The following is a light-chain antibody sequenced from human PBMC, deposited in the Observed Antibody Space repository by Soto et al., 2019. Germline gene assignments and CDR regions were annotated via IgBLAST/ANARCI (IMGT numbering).Light chain of an antibody. Sequence: VMTQSPLSLPVTPGEPASISCRSSQSLLHSNGYNYLERYLQKPGQSPQLLIYLGSSQASGVPDRVSGSGSGTDFTLKISRVEAEDGGVYYCMQALQTPRTFGQGTKLEIK. CDR1: QSLLHSNGYNY. J-gene: IGKJ2*01. CDR3: MQALQTPRT. V-gene: IGKV2-28*01. CDR2: LGS.